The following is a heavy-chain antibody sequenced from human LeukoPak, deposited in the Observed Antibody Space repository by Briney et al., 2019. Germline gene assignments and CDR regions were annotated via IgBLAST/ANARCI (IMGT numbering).Heavy chain of an antibody. Sequence: GGSLRLSCAVSGITFRNYGMHWVRQAPGKGLDRVAIIWYDGSRTLYADFVKGRFTISRDNAKNSLYLQMNSLRAEDTAVYYCARGGNNFAFDYWGQGTLVTVSS. CDR1: GITFRNYG. D-gene: IGHD5-24*01. V-gene: IGHV3-33*01. J-gene: IGHJ4*02. CDR2: IWYDGSRT. CDR3: ARGGNNFAFDY.